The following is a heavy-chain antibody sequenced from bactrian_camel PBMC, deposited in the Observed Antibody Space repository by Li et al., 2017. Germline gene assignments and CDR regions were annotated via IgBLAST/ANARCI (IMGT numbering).Heavy chain of an antibody. V-gene: IGHV3S53*01. D-gene: IGHD1*01. CDR1: GYTLPMN. CDR3: AADMGPMGRGRRCSSYLYEYNY. J-gene: IGHJ4*01. CDR2: IAGDGRT. Sequence: HVQLVESGGGSVQPGGSLRLFCAASGYTLPMNMGWFRRLPGQEREGVAAIAGDGRTDYADSVKGRFTISRDGAKNIIELQMHSLKPEDTAVYYCAADMGPMGRGRRCSSYLYEYNYWGQGTQVTVS.